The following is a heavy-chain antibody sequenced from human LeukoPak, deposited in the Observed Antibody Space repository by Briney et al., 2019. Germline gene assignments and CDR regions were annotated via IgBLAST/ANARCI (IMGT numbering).Heavy chain of an antibody. D-gene: IGHD2-15*01. V-gene: IGHV3-23*01. CDR3: ARGGGYYPIDY. J-gene: IGHJ4*02. Sequence: PGGSLRLSCAASGFTFNTYAMSWVRQAPGKGLEWVSSISGSGGSTFYADSVKGRFTISRDNSKNTLYLQMNSLRAEDTAVYYCARGGGYYPIDYWGQGTLVTVSS. CDR1: GFTFNTYA. CDR2: ISGSGGST.